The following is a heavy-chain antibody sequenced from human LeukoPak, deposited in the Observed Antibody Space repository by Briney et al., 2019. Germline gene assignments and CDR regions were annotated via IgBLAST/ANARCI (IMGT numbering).Heavy chain of an antibody. D-gene: IGHD2-15*01. CDR1: GGSTTINGYY. CDR3: ARLLYCSGGSCYYWDY. Sequence: PSETLSLTCTVSGGSTTINGYYWAWIRQPPGKGLEWIGTIYYSGNTYYNPSLKSRVTISVDTSKNQFSLKLTSVTAADTAVYYCARLLYCSGGSCYYWDYWGQGTLVAVSS. V-gene: IGHV4-39*01. J-gene: IGHJ4*02. CDR2: IYYSGNT.